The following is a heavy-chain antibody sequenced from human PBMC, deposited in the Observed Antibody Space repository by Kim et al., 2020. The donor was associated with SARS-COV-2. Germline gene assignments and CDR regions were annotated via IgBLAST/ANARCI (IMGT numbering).Heavy chain of an antibody. CDR3: ARDRKGSIRWFDP. D-gene: IGHD3-3*01. V-gene: IGHV4-31*02. J-gene: IGHJ5*02. Sequence: YNPSLKSRVTKSGDTSKNQYSLKLSAVTAADTAVYYCARDRKGSIRWFDPWGQGTLVTVSS.